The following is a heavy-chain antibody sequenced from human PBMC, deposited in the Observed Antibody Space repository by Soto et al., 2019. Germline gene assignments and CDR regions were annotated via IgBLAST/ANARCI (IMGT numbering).Heavy chain of an antibody. V-gene: IGHV4-59*01. Sequence: SETLSITCPVSGGSISYFYWSWIRQPPGKVLEWIGYIYYSGSTNYNPSLKSRVTMSVDTSKNQLSLNLRSMIPADTAGYYCARVGGLAARTFDYWGPGTLVTVSS. D-gene: IGHD6-6*01. CDR1: GGSISYFY. CDR3: ARVGGLAARTFDY. CDR2: IYYSGST. J-gene: IGHJ4*02.